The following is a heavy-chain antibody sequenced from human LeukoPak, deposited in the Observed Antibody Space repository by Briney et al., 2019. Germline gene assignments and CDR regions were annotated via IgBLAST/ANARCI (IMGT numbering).Heavy chain of an antibody. CDR3: GKRLRGVYVATSLDY. CDR1: GFTFSSYA. J-gene: IGHJ4*02. Sequence: GGSLRLSCAASGFTFSSYAMSWVRQAPGKGLEWVSAISGSGGSTYYADSVKGRFTISRDNSKNTLYLQMNSLRAEDTAVYYCGKRLRGVYVATSLDYWGQGTLVTVSS. V-gene: IGHV3-23*01. CDR2: ISGSGGST. D-gene: IGHD5/OR15-5a*01.